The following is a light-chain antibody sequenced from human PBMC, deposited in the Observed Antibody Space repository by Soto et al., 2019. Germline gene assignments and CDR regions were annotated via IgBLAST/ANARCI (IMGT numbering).Light chain of an antibody. J-gene: IGKJ1*01. V-gene: IGKV3-20*01. CDR1: LSVGHRW. CDR3: QQYYSSRT. CDR2: GGY. Sequence: EIVLTQSPGTVSFSPGERATLSCRASLSVGHRWLAWNQQKPGQAPRVLLYGGYNRATGIPDRFSGSGSGTDFTLTISRLESEDFEMYYCQQYYSSRTFGQGTKVEMK.